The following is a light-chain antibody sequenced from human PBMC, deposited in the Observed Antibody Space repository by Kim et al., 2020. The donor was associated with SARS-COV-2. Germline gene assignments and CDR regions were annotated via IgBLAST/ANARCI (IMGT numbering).Light chain of an antibody. CDR3: QQRSSWPVT. CDR2: GAS. CDR1: QSVTTS. J-gene: IGKJ5*01. V-gene: IGKV3-11*01. Sequence: EIVLTQSPTTLSLSPGERATLPCRASQSVTTSLVWYQQKHGQAPSLLIYGASSRATGIPARFSGSGSGTDFTLTISSLEPEDFAVYYCQQRSSWPVTFGQGTRLEIK.